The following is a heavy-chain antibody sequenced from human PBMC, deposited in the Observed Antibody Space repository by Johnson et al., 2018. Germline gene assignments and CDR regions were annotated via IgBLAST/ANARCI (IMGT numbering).Heavy chain of an antibody. CDR1: GFTFSNYG. Sequence: QVQLVESGGGVVQPGRSLRLSCAASGFTFSNYGMHWVRQAPGKGLEWVSLIWYDGSNKYYADSVKGRFTISRDNSKNTLYLQMNSLKTGDTAGYYCTPDPDDSSGQVWFYYYYYYMDVGGKGTTVTVSS. CDR3: TPDPDDSSGQVWFYYYYYYMDV. D-gene: IGHD3-22*01. V-gene: IGHV3-33*01. J-gene: IGHJ6*03. CDR2: IWYDGSNK.